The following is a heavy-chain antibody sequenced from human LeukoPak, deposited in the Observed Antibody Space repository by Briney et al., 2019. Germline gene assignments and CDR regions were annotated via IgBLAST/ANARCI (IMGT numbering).Heavy chain of an antibody. J-gene: IGHJ4*02. D-gene: IGHD6-6*01. CDR1: GFTFSSYA. CDR2: ISYDGSNK. CDR3: ARVGGYSSSSLDY. Sequence: GGSLRLSCAASGFTFSSYAMHWVRQAPGKGLEWVAVISYDGSNKYYADSVKGRFTISRDNSKNTLYLQMNSLRAEDTAVYYCARVGGYSSSSLDYWGQGTLVTVSS. V-gene: IGHV3-30-3*01.